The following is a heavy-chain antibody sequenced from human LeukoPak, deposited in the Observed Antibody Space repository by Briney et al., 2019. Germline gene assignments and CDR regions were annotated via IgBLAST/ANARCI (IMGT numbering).Heavy chain of an antibody. V-gene: IGHV1-18*01. CDR2: ISGYNGNT. Sequence: GASVKVSCKASGYTFSSYGISWVRQAPGQGLEWMGWISGYNGNTNSAQKLQGRVSMTTDTSTSTAYAELRSLRPDDTAVYYCARDRSPDFWSGDYRDAFDIWGQGTMVTVSS. D-gene: IGHD3-3*01. CDR3: ARDRSPDFWSGDYRDAFDI. J-gene: IGHJ3*02. CDR1: GYTFSSYG.